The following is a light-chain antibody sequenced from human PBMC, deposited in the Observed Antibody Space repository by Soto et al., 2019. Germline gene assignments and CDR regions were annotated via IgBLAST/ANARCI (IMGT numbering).Light chain of an antibody. J-gene: IGKJ4*01. CDR1: QSVNNY. CDR3: QQRSNWPPLLT. Sequence: IVWTQSPATLSLAPGERATLSCRASQSVNNYLAWYQQKPGQAPRLLIYDTSDRASGIPARFSGSGSGTDFTLTISSLEPEDFAVYYCQQRSNWPPLLTFGGGTKVDIK. CDR2: DTS. V-gene: IGKV3-11*01.